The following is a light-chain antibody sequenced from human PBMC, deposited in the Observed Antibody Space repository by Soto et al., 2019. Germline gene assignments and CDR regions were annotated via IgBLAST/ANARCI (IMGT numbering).Light chain of an antibody. CDR1: QSISTW. CDR3: QHYNSYSEA. J-gene: IGKJ1*01. Sequence: DIQMTQSPSTLSAFVGDRVTSTCRASQSISTWLAWYQQKPGKAPKLLIYKASSLKSGVPSRFSGSGSGTEFTLTISSLQPDDFATYYCQHYNSYSEAFGQGTKVDIK. CDR2: KAS. V-gene: IGKV1-5*03.